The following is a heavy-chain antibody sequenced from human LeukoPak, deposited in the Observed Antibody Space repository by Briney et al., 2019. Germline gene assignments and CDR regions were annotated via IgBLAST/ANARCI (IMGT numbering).Heavy chain of an antibody. Sequence: SETLPLTCTVSGGSISSYYWSWIRQPAGKGLEWIGRIYTSGSTNYNPSLKSRVTISVDTSKNQFSLKLSSVTAADTAVYYCARGTMTTVTYYFDYWGQGTLVTVSS. J-gene: IGHJ4*02. CDR2: IYTSGST. D-gene: IGHD4-17*01. CDR3: ARGTMTTVTYYFDY. V-gene: IGHV4-4*07. CDR1: GGSISSYY.